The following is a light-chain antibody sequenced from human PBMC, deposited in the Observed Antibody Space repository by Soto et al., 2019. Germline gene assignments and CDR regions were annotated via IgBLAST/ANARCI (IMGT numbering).Light chain of an antibody. CDR1: QSITRS. Sequence: DIQMTQSPSSLSASVGDRVAITCRASQSITRSLNWYQQKPGKPPKLLISGASNLRSGVPSRFSGSGSGTGFTLTLSSLQPEDFATYYCQQRYTTPAFGRGTKVEVK. CDR3: QQRYTTPA. J-gene: IGKJ4*01. V-gene: IGKV1-39*01. CDR2: GAS.